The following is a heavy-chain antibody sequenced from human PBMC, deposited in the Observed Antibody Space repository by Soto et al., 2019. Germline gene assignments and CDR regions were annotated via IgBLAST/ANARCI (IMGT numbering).Heavy chain of an antibody. CDR1: GGSISSNY. V-gene: IGHV4-59*01. Sequence: QVQLQESGPRLVKPSETLSLTCIVSGGSISSNYWSWIRQPPGKGLEWIGYIYYSGSTNYNPSLKSRVPISVDTSKNQFSLKLSSVTAADTAVYYCARAVLPATAPFDYWGQGTLVTVSS. CDR3: ARAVLPATAPFDY. CDR2: IYYSGST. D-gene: IGHD2-2*01. J-gene: IGHJ4*02.